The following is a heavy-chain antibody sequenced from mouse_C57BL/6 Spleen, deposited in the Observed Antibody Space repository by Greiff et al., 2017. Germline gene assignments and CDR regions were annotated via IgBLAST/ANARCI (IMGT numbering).Heavy chain of an antibody. V-gene: IGHV1-80*01. CDR2: IYPGDGDT. Sequence: VMLVESGAELVKPGASVKISCKASGYAFSSYWMNWVKQRPGTGLEWIGQIYPGDGDTNYNGKFKGKATLTADKSSSSAYMQLSSLTSEDSAVYFCAREVRRYYDVWGTGTTVTVAS. J-gene: IGHJ1*03. CDR1: GYAFSSYW. CDR3: AREVRRYYDV.